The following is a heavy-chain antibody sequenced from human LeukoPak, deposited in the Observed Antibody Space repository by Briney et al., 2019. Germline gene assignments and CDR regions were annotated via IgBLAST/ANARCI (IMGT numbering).Heavy chain of an antibody. D-gene: IGHD1-7*01. V-gene: IGHV3-11*04. CDR1: GFTVSSNY. CDR3: ARRDSITGTTWVDY. Sequence: PGGSLRLSCAASGFTVSSNYMSWLRQAPGKGLEWVSYISSSGSTIYYADSVKGRFTISRDNAKNSLYLQMNSLRAEDTAVYYCARRDSITGTTWVDYWGQGTLVTVSS. J-gene: IGHJ4*02. CDR2: ISSSGSTI.